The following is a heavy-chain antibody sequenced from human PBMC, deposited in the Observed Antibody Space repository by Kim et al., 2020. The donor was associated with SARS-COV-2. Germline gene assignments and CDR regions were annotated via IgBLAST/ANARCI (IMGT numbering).Heavy chain of an antibody. CDR1: GGSISTYY. CDR3: ARVPLGDGGSGSYNKGNY. D-gene: IGHD3-10*01. CDR2: IYYSGST. Sequence: SETLSLTCTVSGGSISTYYWNWIRQPPGKGLEWIGYIYYSGSTDYNPSLKSRVTISVDTSKNQFSLKLSSVTAADTAVYYCARVPLGDGGSGSYNKGNY. J-gene: IGHJ6*01. V-gene: IGHV4-59*13.